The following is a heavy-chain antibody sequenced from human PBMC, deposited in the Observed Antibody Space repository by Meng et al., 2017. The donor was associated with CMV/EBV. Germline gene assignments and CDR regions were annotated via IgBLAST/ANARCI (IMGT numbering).Heavy chain of an antibody. CDR3: ATAKLDQEWFDP. CDR2: FDPEDGET. J-gene: IGHJ5*02. CDR1: GYTLTELS. V-gene: IGHV1-24*01. Sequence: ASVKVSCKVSGYTLTELSMHWVRQAPGKGREWMGGFDPEDGETIYAQKFQGRVTMTEDTSTDTAYMELSSLRSEDTAVYYCATAKLDQEWFDPWGQGTLVTVSS. D-gene: IGHD1/OR15-1a*01.